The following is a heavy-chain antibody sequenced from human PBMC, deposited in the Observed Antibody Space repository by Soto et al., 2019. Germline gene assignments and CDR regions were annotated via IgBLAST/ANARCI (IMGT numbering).Heavy chain of an antibody. CDR3: ARAIVGATRWFGP. CDR2: IYYSGST. J-gene: IGHJ5*02. D-gene: IGHD1-26*01. Sequence: SETLSLTCTVSGGSISSYYWSWIRQPPGKGLEWIGYIYYSGSTNYDPSLKSRVTISVDTSKNQFSLKLSSVTAADTAVYYCARAIVGATRWFGPWGQGTLVTSPQ. V-gene: IGHV4-59*01. CDR1: GGSISSYY.